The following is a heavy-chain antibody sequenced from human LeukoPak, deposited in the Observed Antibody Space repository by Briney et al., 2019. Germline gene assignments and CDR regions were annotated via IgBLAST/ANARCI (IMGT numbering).Heavy chain of an antibody. Sequence: GGSLRLSCAASGFTFSSYAMSWVRQAPGKGLEWVSAISGSGGSTYYADSVKGRFTISRDNSKNTLYLQMNSLRAEDTAVYYCAKDLWGVVVTASDAFDIWGQGTMVTVSS. J-gene: IGHJ3*02. CDR3: AKDLWGVVVTASDAFDI. CDR2: ISGSGGST. CDR1: GFTFSSYA. V-gene: IGHV3-23*01. D-gene: IGHD2-21*02.